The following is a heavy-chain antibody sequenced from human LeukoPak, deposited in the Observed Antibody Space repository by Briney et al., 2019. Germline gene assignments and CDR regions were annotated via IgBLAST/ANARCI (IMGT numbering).Heavy chain of an antibody. D-gene: IGHD3-16*01. CDR1: AFSSNTDS. CDR3: ARGGASHFES. J-gene: IGHJ4*02. CDR2: MKEDGSAT. Sequence: PGGSLRLSCAADSAFSSNTDSWIRQTPGKGLEWVAKMKEDGSATFYVDSVRGRFTISRDNAKRSLYLQMSSLKVEDTAVYYCARGGASHFESWGQGTLVSVST. V-gene: IGHV3-7*04.